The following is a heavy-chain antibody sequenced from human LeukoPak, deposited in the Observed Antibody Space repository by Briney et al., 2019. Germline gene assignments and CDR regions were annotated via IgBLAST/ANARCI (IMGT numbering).Heavy chain of an antibody. V-gene: IGHV3-48*04. Sequence: GGSLRLSCAASGFTFSGYSMNWVRQTPGKGLEWVSYINSASSAIYYVDSVKGRFTFSRDNAKNSLYLQMDSLRAEDTAVYYCARGRTGTDFDYWGQGTLVTVSS. J-gene: IGHJ4*02. CDR3: ARGRTGTDFDY. D-gene: IGHD1-1*01. CDR2: INSASSAI. CDR1: GFTFSGYS.